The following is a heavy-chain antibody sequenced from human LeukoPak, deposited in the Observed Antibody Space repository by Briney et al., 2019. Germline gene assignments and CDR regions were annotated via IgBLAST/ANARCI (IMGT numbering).Heavy chain of an antibody. J-gene: IGHJ4*02. CDR2: ISGSGGST. Sequence: PGGSLRLSCAASGFTFSSYAMSWVRQAPGKGLEWVSAISGSGGSTYYADSVKGRFTISRDNSKNTLYLQMNGLRAEDTAVYYCAKDGRFSSWYFDYWGQGTLVTVSS. D-gene: IGHD6-13*01. V-gene: IGHV3-23*01. CDR1: GFTFSSYA. CDR3: AKDGRFSSWYFDY.